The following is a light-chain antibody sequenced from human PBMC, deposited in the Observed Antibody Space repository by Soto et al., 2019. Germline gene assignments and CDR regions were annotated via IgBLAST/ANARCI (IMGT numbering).Light chain of an antibody. V-gene: IGLV1-44*01. Sequence: QSVLTQPPSASGTPGQRVTISCSGSSSNVGRNTVNWYQQLPGTAPKLLIYSNNQRPSGVPDRFSGSKSGTSASLAISGLQSEDEADYYCAAWDDSLNAVVFGGGTQLTV. J-gene: IGLJ2*01. CDR3: AAWDDSLNAVV. CDR2: SNN. CDR1: SSNVGRNT.